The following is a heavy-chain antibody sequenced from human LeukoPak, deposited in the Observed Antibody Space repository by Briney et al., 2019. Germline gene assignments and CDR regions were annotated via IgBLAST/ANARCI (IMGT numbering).Heavy chain of an antibody. V-gene: IGHV3-43*02. J-gene: IGHJ4*02. Sequence: AGGSLRLSCAASGFTFDDYAMHWVRQAPGKGLEWVSLISGDGGSTYYADSVKARFTISRDNSKNSLYLQMNSLRTEDTALYYCAKDGRDSSSWYDPHFDYWGQGTLVTVSS. CDR1: GFTFDDYA. D-gene: IGHD6-13*01. CDR3: AKDGRDSSSWYDPHFDY. CDR2: ISGDGGST.